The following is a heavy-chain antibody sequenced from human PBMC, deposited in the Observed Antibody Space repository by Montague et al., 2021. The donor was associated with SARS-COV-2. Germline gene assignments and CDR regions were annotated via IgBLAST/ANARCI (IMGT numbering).Heavy chain of an antibody. CDR1: GFTFSSYA. Sequence: SLRLSCAASGFTFSSYAMHWVRQAPGKGLEWVAVISYDGSNKYYADSVKGRFTISRDNSKNTLYLQMNSLRAEDTAVYYCARERFLPGDSEIGYWGQGTLVTVSS. V-gene: IGHV3-30*04. J-gene: IGHJ4*02. CDR3: ARERFLPGDSEIGY. CDR2: ISYDGSNK. D-gene: IGHD1-14*01.